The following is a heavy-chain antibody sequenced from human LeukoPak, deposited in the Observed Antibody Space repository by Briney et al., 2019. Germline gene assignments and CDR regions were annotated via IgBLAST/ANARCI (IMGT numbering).Heavy chain of an antibody. CDR3: ARDRFGVFRGGPSAFDI. Sequence: GRSLRLSCAASGFTFSSYGMHWVRQAPGKGLEWVAVIWYDGSNKYYADSVKGRFTISRDNSKNTLYLQMNSLRAEDTAVYYCARDRFGVFRGGPSAFDIWGQGTMVTVSS. J-gene: IGHJ3*02. CDR2: IWYDGSNK. CDR1: GFTFSSYG. D-gene: IGHD3-16*01. V-gene: IGHV3-33*01.